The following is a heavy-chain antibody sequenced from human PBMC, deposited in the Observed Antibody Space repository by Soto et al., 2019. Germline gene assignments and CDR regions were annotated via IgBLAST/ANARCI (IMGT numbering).Heavy chain of an antibody. D-gene: IGHD5-12*01. CDR3: ARLGDGYNFREYLFAY. J-gene: IGHJ4*02. CDR2: IIPIFGTA. V-gene: IGHV1-69*13. CDR1: GGTFSSYA. Sequence: SVKVSCKASGGTFSSYAISWVRQAPGQGLEWMGGIIPIFGTANYAQKFQGRVTITADESTSTAYMELSSLRSEDTAVYYCARLGDGYNFREYLFAYWGQGSLVIVAS.